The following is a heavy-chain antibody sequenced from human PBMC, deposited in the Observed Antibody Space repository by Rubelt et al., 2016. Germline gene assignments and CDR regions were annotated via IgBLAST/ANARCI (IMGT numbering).Heavy chain of an antibody. D-gene: IGHD2-15*01. Sequence: ESGPGLVKPSETLSLTCTVSGGSISNYYWSWIRQPPGDGLEWIGYIYYSGNVKYNPSLKSRVTISLDTSKNQFSLNLSSVTAADTAVYYCARGMGRGRSSDYFDSWGQGTLVTVSS. CDR1: GGSISNYY. CDR3: ARGMGRGRSSDYFDS. CDR2: IYYSGNV. J-gene: IGHJ4*02. V-gene: IGHV4-59*12.